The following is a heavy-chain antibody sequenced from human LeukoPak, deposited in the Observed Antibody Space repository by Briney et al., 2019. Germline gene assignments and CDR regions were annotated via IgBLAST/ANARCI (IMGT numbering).Heavy chain of an antibody. CDR3: ARNRVGATHWDAFDI. Sequence: GASVNVSCKASVYTFTGYYMHWVRQAPGQGLEWMGWINPNSGGTNYAQKFQGRVTMTRDTSTSTAYMELSRLRSDDTAVYYCARNRVGATHWDAFDIWGQGTMVTVSS. CDR2: INPNSGGT. D-gene: IGHD1-26*01. CDR1: VYTFTGYY. J-gene: IGHJ3*02. V-gene: IGHV1-2*02.